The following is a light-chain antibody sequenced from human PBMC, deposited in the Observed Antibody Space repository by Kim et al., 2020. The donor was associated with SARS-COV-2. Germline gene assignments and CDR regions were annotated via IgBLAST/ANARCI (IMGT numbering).Light chain of an antibody. J-gene: IGLJ2*01. CDR3: KSRDSSGNVV. CDR1: SLRIYY. V-gene: IGLV3-19*01. CDR2: GKN. Sequence: SSELTQDPAVSVALGQTVRITCQGDSLRIYYASWYQQKPGQAPVLVIYGKNNRPSGIPDRFSGSSSGNTASLTITGAQADDESDYYCKSRDSSGNVVFGGATNLTVL.